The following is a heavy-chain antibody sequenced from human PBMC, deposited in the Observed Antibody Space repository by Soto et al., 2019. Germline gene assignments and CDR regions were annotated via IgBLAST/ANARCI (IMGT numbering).Heavy chain of an antibody. D-gene: IGHD5-18*01. J-gene: IGHJ4*02. V-gene: IGHV4-61*08. CDR2: IYYSGNT. CDR1: GGSVSSGGYY. Sequence: QVQLQESGPGLVKPSETLSLTCTVSGGSVSSGGYYWTWIRQPPGKGLEWIGYIYYSGNTNYNPSLKSRVTISVDTSKNQFSLKLTSVTAADAAVYYCARDIRGYSRAFDYWGQGTLVTVSS. CDR3: ARDIRGYSRAFDY.